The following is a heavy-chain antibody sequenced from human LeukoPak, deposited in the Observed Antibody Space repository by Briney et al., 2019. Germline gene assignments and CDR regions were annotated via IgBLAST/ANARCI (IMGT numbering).Heavy chain of an antibody. D-gene: IGHD3-3*01. V-gene: IGHV4-38-2*01. J-gene: IGHJ4*02. Sequence: SETLSLTCAVYAESFSGYYWGWNRQPPGKGLEWIGSIYHSGSTYYNPSLKSRVTISVDTSKNQFSLKLSSVTAADTAVYYCARGSIFGVVIIRFFDYWGQGTLVTVSS. CDR1: AESFSGYY. CDR2: IYHSGST. CDR3: ARGSIFGVVIIRFFDY.